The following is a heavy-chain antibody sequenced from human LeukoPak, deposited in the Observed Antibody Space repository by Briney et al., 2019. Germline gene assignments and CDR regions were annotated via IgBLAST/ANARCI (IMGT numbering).Heavy chain of an antibody. CDR1: GFTFSSYG. D-gene: IGHD3-22*01. J-gene: IGHJ4*02. CDR2: IRYDGSNK. V-gene: IGHV3-30*02. Sequence: GRSLRLSCAASGFTFSSYGMHWVRQAPGKGLEWVAFIRYDGSNKYYADSVKGRFTISRDNSKNTLYLQMNSPRAEDTAVYYCAKSSYYDSSGYYFSYWGQGTLVTVSS. CDR3: AKSSYYDSSGYYFSY.